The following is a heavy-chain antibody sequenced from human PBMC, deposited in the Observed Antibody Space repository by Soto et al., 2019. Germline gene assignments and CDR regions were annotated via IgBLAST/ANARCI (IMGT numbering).Heavy chain of an antibody. Sequence: SETLSLTCTVSGGSITSGGYYWNWIRQHPGKGLEWIGYIFYTGTTRYNSALQSRVSISVDSTKNHFSLKLTSVTAADTAVYYCARDTTLFEVALQTGFDPWRPGTLVTVSS. V-gene: IGHV4-31*03. CDR1: GGSITSGGYY. CDR3: ARDTTLFEVALQTGFDP. D-gene: IGHD3-3*01. J-gene: IGHJ5*02. CDR2: IFYTGTT.